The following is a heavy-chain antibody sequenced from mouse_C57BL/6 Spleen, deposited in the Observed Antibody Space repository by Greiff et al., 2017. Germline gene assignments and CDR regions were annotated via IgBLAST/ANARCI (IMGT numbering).Heavy chain of an antibody. CDR1: GYTFTSYW. CDR3: ARAISTAQAPYAMDY. J-gene: IGHJ4*01. D-gene: IGHD3-2*02. Sequence: QVQLQQPGAELVRPGSSVKLSCKASGYTFTSYWMHWVKQRPIQGLEWIGNIDPSDSETHYNQKFKDKATLTVDKSSSTAYMQLSSLTSEDSAVYYCARAISTAQAPYAMDYWGQGTSATVSS. V-gene: IGHV1-52*01. CDR2: IDPSDSET.